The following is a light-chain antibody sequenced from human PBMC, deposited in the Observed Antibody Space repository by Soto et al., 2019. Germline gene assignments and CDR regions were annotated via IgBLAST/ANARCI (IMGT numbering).Light chain of an antibody. Sequence: DIQMTQSPSSLSASVGDRVTITCRASQGISIYLAWYQQKPGKVPKVLIYAASTLQSGVPTRFSGSGSGTDFTLTISSLQPEDAATDYCQKYNDVAWTFGQGTKVEIK. CDR3: QKYNDVAWT. V-gene: IGKV1-27*01. CDR2: AAS. CDR1: QGISIY. J-gene: IGKJ1*01.